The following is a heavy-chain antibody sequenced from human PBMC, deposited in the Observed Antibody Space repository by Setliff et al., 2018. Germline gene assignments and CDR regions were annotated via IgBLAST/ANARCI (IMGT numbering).Heavy chain of an antibody. D-gene: IGHD3-10*01. CDR1: GDSISSRTHY. CDR2: VYTSWST. CDR3: ARDPVKQLVNWFDP. V-gene: IGHV4-61*09. J-gene: IGHJ5*02. Sequence: SETLSLTCTVSGDSISSRTHYWSWIRQPAGKGLEWIGQVYTSWSTNYNPSLKSRVTMSVDTTKNQFSLKLSSVTAADTAVYYCARDPVKQLVNWFDPWGQGTLVTVSS.